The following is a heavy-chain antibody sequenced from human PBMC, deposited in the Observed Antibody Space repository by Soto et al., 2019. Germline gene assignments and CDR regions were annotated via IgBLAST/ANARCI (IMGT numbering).Heavy chain of an antibody. CDR2: IYYSGST. D-gene: IGHD2-21*02. CDR3: ARQRTSVVTQAYFDV. J-gene: IGHJ4*02. V-gene: IGHV4-39*01. CDR1: GASITSHS. Sequence: SETLSLTCTVSGASITSHSWDWIRKPPGKGLEWIGSIYYSGSTYNNPSLRDRVSMSIDTSKDQFSLKLKSVTAADMALYFCARQRTSVVTQAYFDVWGPGSLVTVSS.